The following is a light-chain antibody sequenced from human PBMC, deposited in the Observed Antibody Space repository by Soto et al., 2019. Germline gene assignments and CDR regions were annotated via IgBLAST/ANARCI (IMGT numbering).Light chain of an antibody. CDR3: QHYNSYSEA. J-gene: IGKJ1*01. CDR2: KAS. Sequence: IQLTQSPSSLSASVGDRVTITCRASQGISSYLAWYQQKPGKAPKLLIYKASTLKSGVPSRFSGSGSGTEFTLTISSLQPEDFATYYCQHYNSYSEAFGQGTKVDIK. CDR1: QGISSY. V-gene: IGKV1-5*03.